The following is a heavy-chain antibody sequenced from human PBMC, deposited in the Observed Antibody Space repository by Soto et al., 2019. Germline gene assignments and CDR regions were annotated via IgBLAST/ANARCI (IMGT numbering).Heavy chain of an antibody. J-gene: IGHJ3*02. CDR2: IYYSGST. Sequence: QVQLQESGPGLVKPSQTLSLTCTVSGGSISSGDYYWSWIRQPPGKGLEWIGYIYYSGSTYYNPSLKSRVTISVDTSKNHCSLKLSSVTAADTAVYYCARGVDSSGIVPGAFDIWGQGTMVTVSS. CDR1: GGSISSGDYY. V-gene: IGHV4-30-4*01. D-gene: IGHD3-22*01. CDR3: ARGVDSSGIVPGAFDI.